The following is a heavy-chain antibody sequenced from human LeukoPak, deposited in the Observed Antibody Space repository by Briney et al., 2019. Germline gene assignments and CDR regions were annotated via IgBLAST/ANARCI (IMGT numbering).Heavy chain of an antibody. V-gene: IGHV3-7*01. CDR2: IKQDGSEK. D-gene: IGHD3-10*01. CDR3: ARDGITMVRGKRQDFDY. CDR1: GFTFSSYW. J-gene: IGHJ4*02. Sequence: GGSLRLSCAASGFTFSSYWMSWVRQAPGKGLEWVANIKQDGSEKYYVDSVKGRFTISRDNAKNSLYLQMNSLRAEDTAVYYCARDGITMVRGKRQDFDYWGQGTLVTVSS.